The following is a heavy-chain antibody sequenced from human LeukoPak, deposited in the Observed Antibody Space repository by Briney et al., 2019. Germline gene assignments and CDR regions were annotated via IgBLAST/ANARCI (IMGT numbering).Heavy chain of an antibody. CDR1: GGSMSSYS. Sequence: SETLPLTCTVSGGSMSSYSLTWIRQPPGRGLEWIGDISYRGSPNYNPSFKSRVTTSVESSNNQFSLRLSSVTAADTAVYYCARSNAATNDPWGPGTLVTVSS. CDR3: ARSNAATNDP. V-gene: IGHV4-59*01. D-gene: IGHD2-15*01. J-gene: IGHJ5*02. CDR2: ISYRGSP.